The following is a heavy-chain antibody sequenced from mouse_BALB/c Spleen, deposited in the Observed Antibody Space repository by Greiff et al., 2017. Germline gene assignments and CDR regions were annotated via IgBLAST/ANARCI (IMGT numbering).Heavy chain of an antibody. CDR1: GFNIKDTY. V-gene: IGHV14-3*02. J-gene: IGHJ4*01. Sequence: EVQLQQSGAELVKPGASVKLSCTASGFNIKDTYMHWVKQRPEQGLEWIGRIDPANGNTKYDPKFQGKATITADTSSNTAYLQLSSLTSEDTAVYYCAIGSSYYYAMDYWGQGTSVTVSS. CDR2: IDPANGNT. D-gene: IGHD2-2*01. CDR3: AIGSSYYYAMDY.